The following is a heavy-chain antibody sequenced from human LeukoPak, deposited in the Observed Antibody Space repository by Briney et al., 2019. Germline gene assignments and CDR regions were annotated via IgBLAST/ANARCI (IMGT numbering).Heavy chain of an antibody. J-gene: IGHJ4*02. CDR1: GYSFNTYW. Sequence: GESLKISCKGSGYSFNTYWIGWLRQMPGKGLEWMGIIYPGDSDTRYGPSFRGQVTISADKSISTAYLQWGSLKASDTAMYYCAREGRPFDYWGQGTLVTVSS. V-gene: IGHV5-51*01. CDR3: AREGRPFDY. CDR2: IYPGDSDT.